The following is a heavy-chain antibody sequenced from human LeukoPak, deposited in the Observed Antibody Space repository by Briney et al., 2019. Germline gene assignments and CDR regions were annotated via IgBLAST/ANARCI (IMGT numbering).Heavy chain of an antibody. D-gene: IGHD3-10*01. Sequence: SETLSLTCTVSGGSISSYYCTWIRQPAGKGLEWIGRIYTSGSTNYNPSLKSRVTMSVDMSKNQFSLRLSSVTAADTAVYYCAGQFYYGSGSYHDYWGQGTLVTVSS. CDR1: GGSISSYY. J-gene: IGHJ4*02. CDR3: AGQFYYGSGSYHDY. CDR2: IYTSGST. V-gene: IGHV4-4*07.